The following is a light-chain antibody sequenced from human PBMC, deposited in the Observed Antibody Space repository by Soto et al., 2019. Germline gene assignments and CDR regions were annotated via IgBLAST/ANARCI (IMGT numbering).Light chain of an antibody. V-gene: IGKV1-39*01. Sequence: DIRMTQSPSSLSASVGDRVTITCRASQSISSYLNWYQQKPGKAPNLLIYGASNLQSGVPLRFSGSGSGADFTLTISSLQPEDSATYYCQQSYSLPDTFGQGTKLEIK. J-gene: IGKJ2*01. CDR3: QQSYSLPDT. CDR2: GAS. CDR1: QSISSY.